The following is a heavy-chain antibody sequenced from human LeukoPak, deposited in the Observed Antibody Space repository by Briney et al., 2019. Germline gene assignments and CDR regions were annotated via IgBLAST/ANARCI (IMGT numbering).Heavy chain of an antibody. V-gene: IGHV3-21*01. Sequence: GGSLRLSCAASGFTFSSYGMNWVRQAPGKGLEWVSSISSSSSYIYYADSVKGRFTISRDNAKNSLYLQMNSLRAEDTAVYYCARDSLGGVVVNLFDYWGQGTLVTVSS. CDR2: ISSSSSYI. J-gene: IGHJ4*02. D-gene: IGHD3-22*01. CDR1: GFTFSSYG. CDR3: ARDSLGGVVVNLFDY.